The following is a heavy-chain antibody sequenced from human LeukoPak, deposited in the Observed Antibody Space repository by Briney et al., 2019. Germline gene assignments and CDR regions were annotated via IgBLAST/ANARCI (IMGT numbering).Heavy chain of an antibody. D-gene: IGHD3-3*01. CDR1: GFTFSTYG. J-gene: IGHJ5*02. CDR3: ARGYNDFWSGSQSVS. Sequence: GGSLRLSCAASGFTFSTYGMHWVRQAPGKGLYWVAVISYDGSNKYYADSVKGRFTISRDNSKNTLYLQMNSLRAEDTAVYYCARGYNDFWSGSQSVSWGQGTLVIVSS. CDR2: ISYDGSNK. V-gene: IGHV3-30*03.